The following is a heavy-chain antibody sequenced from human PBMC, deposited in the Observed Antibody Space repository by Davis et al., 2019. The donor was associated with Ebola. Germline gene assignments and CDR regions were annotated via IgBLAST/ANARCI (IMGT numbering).Heavy chain of an antibody. V-gene: IGHV3-53*01. CDR3: AKEGEDYFDY. CDR1: GFTVSSNY. CDR2: IYSGGST. J-gene: IGHJ4*02. Sequence: GESLKISCAASGFTVSSNYMSWVRQAPGKGLEWVSVIYSGGSTYYADSVKGRFTISRDNSKNTLYLQMNSLRAEDTAVYYCAKEGEDYFDYWGQGTLVTVSS.